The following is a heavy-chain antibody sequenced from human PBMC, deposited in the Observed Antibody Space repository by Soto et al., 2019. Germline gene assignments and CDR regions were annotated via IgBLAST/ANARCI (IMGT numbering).Heavy chain of an antibody. CDR2: IYYSGST. CDR3: ALIAARTTEFDY. CDR1: GGSISSYY. V-gene: IGHV4-59*01. Sequence: PSETLSLTCTVSGGSISSYYWSWIRQPPGKGLEWIGYIYYSGSTNYNPSLKSRVTISVDTSKNQFSLKLSSVTAADTAVYYCALIAARTTEFDYWGQGTLVTVS. J-gene: IGHJ4*02. D-gene: IGHD6-6*01.